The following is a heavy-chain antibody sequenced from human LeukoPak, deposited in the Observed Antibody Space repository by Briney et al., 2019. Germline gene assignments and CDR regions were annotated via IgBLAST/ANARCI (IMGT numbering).Heavy chain of an antibody. J-gene: IGHJ4*02. D-gene: IGHD5-12*01. CDR3: AREGVVATPHYFDY. CDR2: IWYDGSNK. CDR1: GFTFSSYG. Sequence: PGRSLRLSCAASGFTFSSYGMHWVRQAPGKGLEWVAVIWYDGSNKYYADSVKGRFTISRDNSKNTLYLQMNSLRAEDTAVYYCAREGVVATPHYFDYWGQGTLVTVSS. V-gene: IGHV3-33*01.